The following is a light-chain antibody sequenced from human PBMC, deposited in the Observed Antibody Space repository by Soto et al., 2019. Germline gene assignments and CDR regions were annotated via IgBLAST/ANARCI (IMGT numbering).Light chain of an antibody. CDR2: AAS. Sequence: DIQMTQSPSSLSASVGDRVTITCRASQSIGGYLNWYQQKPGKAPDLLIFAASNLQSGVPPRFSGSGSGTDISLTISSLQPEDFATYYCQQGYSTPHTFGQGTKLEIK. V-gene: IGKV1-39*01. CDR1: QSIGGY. J-gene: IGKJ2*01. CDR3: QQGYSTPHT.